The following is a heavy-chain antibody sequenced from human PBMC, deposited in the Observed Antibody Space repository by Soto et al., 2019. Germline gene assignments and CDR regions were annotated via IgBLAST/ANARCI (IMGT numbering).Heavy chain of an antibody. V-gene: IGHV3-30*18. D-gene: IGHD2-21*02. J-gene: IGHJ4*02. CDR1: GFTFSSYG. CDR3: AKDLEPYCGGDCYPSDY. CDR2: ISYDGSTK. Sequence: QVQLVESGGGVVQPGRSLRLSCAASGFTFSSYGMHWVRQAPGKGLEWVAGISYDGSTKYYADSVKGRFTISRDNSKHSRYLHMISLRAEDTAVYYCAKDLEPYCGGDCYPSDYWGQGTLVTVSS.